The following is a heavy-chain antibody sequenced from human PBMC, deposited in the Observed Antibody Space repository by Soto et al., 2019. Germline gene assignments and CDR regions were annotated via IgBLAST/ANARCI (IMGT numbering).Heavy chain of an antibody. CDR2: INAGNGNT. J-gene: IGHJ4*02. D-gene: IGHD3-22*01. CDR1: GYTFTSYA. Sequence: QVQLVQSGAEEKKPGASVKVSCKGSGYTFTSYAMHWVRQAPGQRLEWMGWINAGNGNTKYSQKFQGRVTITRDTSASTAYMELSSLRSEDTAVYYCARSSGYYLIDDYWGQGTLVTVSS. V-gene: IGHV1-3*05. CDR3: ARSSGYYLIDDY.